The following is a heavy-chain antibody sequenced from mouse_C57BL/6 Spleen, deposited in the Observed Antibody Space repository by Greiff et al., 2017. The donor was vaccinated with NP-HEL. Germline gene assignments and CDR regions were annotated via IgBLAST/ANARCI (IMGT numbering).Heavy chain of an antibody. CDR3: ARSMNLYYFDY. CDR2: INPGSGGT. CDR1: GYAFTNYL. J-gene: IGHJ2*01. V-gene: IGHV1-54*01. Sequence: QVQLQQSGAELVRPGTSVKVSCEASGYAFTNYLIEWVKQRPGQGLEWIGVINPGSGGTNYNEKFKGKATLTADKSSSTAYMQLSSLTSEDSAVYFCARSMNLYYFDYWGQGTTLTVSS.